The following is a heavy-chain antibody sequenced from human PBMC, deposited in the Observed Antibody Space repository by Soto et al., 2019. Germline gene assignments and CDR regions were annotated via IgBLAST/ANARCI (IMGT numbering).Heavy chain of an antibody. D-gene: IGHD6-6*01. CDR1: GVSTSSGGYY. J-gene: IGHJ5*02. V-gene: IGHV4-31*03. Sequence: QVQLQESGPGLVKPSQTLSLTCTVFGVSTSSGGYYWNWIRQHPGKGLEWIGYIYYSGSTYYNPSLKSRVTISIDTSNNQFSLKLSYVTAADTAVYYCARSSSSSSWFDPWGQGTLVTVSS. CDR3: ARSSSSSSWFDP. CDR2: IYYSGST.